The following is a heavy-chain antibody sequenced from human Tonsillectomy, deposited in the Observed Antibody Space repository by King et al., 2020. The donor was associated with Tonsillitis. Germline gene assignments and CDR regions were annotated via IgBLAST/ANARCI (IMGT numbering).Heavy chain of an antibody. V-gene: IGHV3-30*04. D-gene: IGHD1-26*01. CDR1: GFTFRNYA. Sequence: VQLVQSGGGVVQPGRSLRLSCAASGFTFRNYAMHWVRQAPGKGLEWVAIISYDGTNKFYADSVKGRFTISSDSSKDTMYLQMNSLRAEDTAVYYCARDRGSWVLDIDYWGQGTLVTVSS. CDR3: ARDRGSWVLDIDY. J-gene: IGHJ4*02. CDR2: ISYDGTNK.